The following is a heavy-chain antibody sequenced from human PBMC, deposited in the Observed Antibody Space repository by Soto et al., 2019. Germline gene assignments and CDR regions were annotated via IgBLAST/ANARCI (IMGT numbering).Heavy chain of an antibody. CDR3: AKKVNSGPGSQYFDY. J-gene: IGHJ4*02. CDR2: FRTSGDGGTT. CDR1: GFTFSSYS. Sequence: GGSLRLSCAASGFTFSSYSMSWVRQAPGKGLEWVSGFRTSGDGGTTYYADSVKGRFTISGDNSKNMLFLQMNSLRAEDTAIYYCAKKVNSGPGSQYFDYWGQGTLVTVSS. D-gene: IGHD3-10*01. V-gene: IGHV3-23*01.